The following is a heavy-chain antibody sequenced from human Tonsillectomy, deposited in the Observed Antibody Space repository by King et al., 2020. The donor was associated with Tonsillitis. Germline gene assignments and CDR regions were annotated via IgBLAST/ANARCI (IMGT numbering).Heavy chain of an antibody. J-gene: IGHJ4*02. CDR3: ARERLYSSGWGIDH. V-gene: IGHV3-33*05. D-gene: IGHD6-19*01. Sequence: VQLVESGGGVVQPGRSLSLSCAASGFSFSSYGMHWVRQAPGKGLEWVAVISFDGSRKNYADSVKGRFTIFRDGSKNTRFLQMNSLRADDTAVYYCARERLYSSGWGIDHWGQGTLLSVSS. CDR2: ISFDGSRK. CDR1: GFSFSSYG.